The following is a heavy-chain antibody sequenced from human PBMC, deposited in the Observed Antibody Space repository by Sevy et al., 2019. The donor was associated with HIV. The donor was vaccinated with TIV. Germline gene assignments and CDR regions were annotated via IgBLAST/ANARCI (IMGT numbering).Heavy chain of an antibody. CDR3: AKDMVDCSGGDCYSGPVSPFDF. V-gene: IGHV3-30*18. D-gene: IGHD2-15*01. CDR1: GFTFSSYG. Sequence: GGSLRLSCVASGFTFSSYGMHWVRQAPGKGLEWVGRVSYEGSDTYYADSVKGRFTIFRDNSKNTLYVEMNSLRPEDTAVYFCAKDMVDCSGGDCYSGPVSPFDFWGQGTLVTVSS. J-gene: IGHJ4*02. CDR2: VSYEGSDT.